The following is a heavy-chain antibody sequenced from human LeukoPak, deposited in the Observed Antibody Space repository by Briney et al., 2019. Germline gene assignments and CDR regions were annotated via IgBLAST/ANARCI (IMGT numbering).Heavy chain of an antibody. V-gene: IGHV3-30*04. Sequence: GRSLRLSCAASGFSFSDYAMHWVRQVPGKGLEWVAVISYDGSNKYYIDSVKGRFTISRDNSKNALSLQMNSLRAEDTAVYYCSMDLRTAVADWFDPWGQGTLVTVSS. CDR2: ISYDGSNK. J-gene: IGHJ5*02. CDR3: SMDLRTAVADWFDP. CDR1: GFSFSDYA. D-gene: IGHD6-19*01.